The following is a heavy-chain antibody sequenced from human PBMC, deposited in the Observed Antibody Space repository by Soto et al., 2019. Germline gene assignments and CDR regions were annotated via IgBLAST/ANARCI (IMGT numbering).Heavy chain of an antibody. V-gene: IGHV1-18*01. CDR1: GGTFSSYA. J-gene: IGHJ4*02. Sequence: GASVKVCCKASGGTFSSYAISWVRQAPGQGLEWMGWISAYNGNANYAQKLQGRVTMTTNTSTSTAYMELRSLRSDDTAVYYCAGFYYDSSGYYPFDYWGQATLVTVSS. CDR3: AGFYYDSSGYYPFDY. CDR2: ISAYNGNA. D-gene: IGHD3-22*01.